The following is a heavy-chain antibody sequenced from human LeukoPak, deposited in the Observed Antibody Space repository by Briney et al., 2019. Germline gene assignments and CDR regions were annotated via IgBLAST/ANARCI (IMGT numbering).Heavy chain of an antibody. CDR1: GFTFSNYW. CDR2: IKQDGSEK. V-gene: IGHV3-7*03. D-gene: IGHD1-26*01. J-gene: IGHJ4*02. CDR3: ARGDRVGVTTGHFDY. Sequence: PGGSLRLSCAASGFTFSNYWITWGRQAPGKGLGWVANIKQDGSEKYCMDSVKGRFTISRDNAKNSLFLQMNSLRAEDTAVYYCARGDRVGVTTGHFDYWGQGTLVTVSS.